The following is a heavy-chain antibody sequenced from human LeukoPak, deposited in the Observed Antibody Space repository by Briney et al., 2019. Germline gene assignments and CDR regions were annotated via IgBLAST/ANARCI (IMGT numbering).Heavy chain of an antibody. D-gene: IGHD6-13*01. CDR2: ISSSSSYI. CDR3: ARDPRSSQGYFDY. V-gene: IGHV3-21*01. J-gene: IGHJ4*02. Sequence: PGGSLRLSCAASGFTFSTYSMNWVRQTPGKGLEWVSSISSSSSYIYYADSVKGRFTISRDNAKNSLYLQMNSLRAEDTAVYYCARDPRSSQGYFDYWGQGTLVTVSS. CDR1: GFTFSTYS.